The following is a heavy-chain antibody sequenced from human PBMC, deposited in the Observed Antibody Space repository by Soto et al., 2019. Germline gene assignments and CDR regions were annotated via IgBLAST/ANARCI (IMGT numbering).Heavy chain of an antibody. V-gene: IGHV3-33*01. CDR1: GFTFSSYG. CDR2: IWYDGSNK. Sequence: GGSLRLSCAASGFTFSSYGMHWVRQAPGKGLEWVAVIWYDGSNKYYADSVKGRFTISRDNSKNTLYLQMNSLRAEDTAVYYCARDPGTTIGVCDYWGQGTLVTVSS. D-gene: IGHD3-10*02. J-gene: IGHJ4*02. CDR3: ARDPGTTIGVCDY.